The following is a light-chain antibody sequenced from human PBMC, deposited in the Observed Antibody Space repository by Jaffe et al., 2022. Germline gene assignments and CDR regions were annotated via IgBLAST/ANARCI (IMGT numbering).Light chain of an antibody. J-gene: IGKJ5*01. CDR1: QGISSY. Sequence: DIQLTQSPSFLSASVGDRVTITCRASQGISSYLAWYQQKPGKAPKLLIYAASTLQSGVPSRFSGSGSGTEFTLTISSLQPEDFATYYCQQLNSYPRQTITFGQGTRLEIK. CDR3: QQLNSYPRQTIT. CDR2: AAS. V-gene: IGKV1-9*01.